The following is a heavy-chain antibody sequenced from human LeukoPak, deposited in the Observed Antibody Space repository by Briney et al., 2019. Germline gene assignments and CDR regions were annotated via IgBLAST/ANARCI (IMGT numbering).Heavy chain of an antibody. CDR2: ISYDGSNK. V-gene: IGHV3-30*03. CDR1: GFTFSSYG. J-gene: IGHJ4*02. D-gene: IGHD1-26*01. Sequence: GGSLRLSCAASGFTFSSYGMHRVRQAPGKGLEWVAVISYDGSNKYYADSVKGRFTISRDNSKNTLYLQMNSLRAEDTAVYYCARDPPGGWELPFDYWGQGTLVTVSS. CDR3: ARDPPGGWELPFDY.